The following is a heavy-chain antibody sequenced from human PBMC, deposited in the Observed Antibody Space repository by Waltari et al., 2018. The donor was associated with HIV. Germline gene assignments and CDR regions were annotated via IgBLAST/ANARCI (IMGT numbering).Heavy chain of an antibody. D-gene: IGHD6-13*01. J-gene: IGHJ6*02. CDR1: GSTFRNYS. CDR2: ISGSAYST. Sequence: EVQLLESGGGLVQPGGSLRLSCAASGSTFRNYSMSWVPQAPGKGLEWVSAISGSAYSTYYAESVKGRFTISRDNSKNKLYLQMNSLRAEDTAVYFCVKEHQYSHTWYSYYGMDVWGQGTTVTVSS. CDR3: VKEHQYSHTWYSYYGMDV. V-gene: IGHV3-23*01.